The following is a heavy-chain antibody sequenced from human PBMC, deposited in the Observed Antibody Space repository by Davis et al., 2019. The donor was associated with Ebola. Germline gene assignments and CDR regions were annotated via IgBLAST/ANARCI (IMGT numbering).Heavy chain of an antibody. D-gene: IGHD3-10*01. Sequence: KVSCKGSGCSFTSYWIGWVRQMPGKGLEWMGFVHPVDSDTRYSSSVQGQVTISVDNSISTAYLQWTSLKASDTAMYYCARLRSITRLTSFYYWGQGTLVTVSS. CDR1: GCSFTSYW. V-gene: IGHV5-51*01. CDR2: VHPVDSDT. CDR3: ARLRSITRLTSFYY. J-gene: IGHJ4*02.